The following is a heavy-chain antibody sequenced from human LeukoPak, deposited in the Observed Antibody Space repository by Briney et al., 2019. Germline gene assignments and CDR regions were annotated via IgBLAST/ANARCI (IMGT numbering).Heavy chain of an antibody. J-gene: IGHJ4*02. Sequence: PRGSLRLSCSVSGFTFSTYVMHWVRHAPGEGLEYVSAISSNGDNTYYADSVKGRFTISRDNSKNTLYLQMSSLRPDDTAVYFCVRGTGYWGQGTLVTVSS. CDR3: VRGTGY. V-gene: IGHV3-64D*06. CDR2: ISSNGDNT. CDR1: GFTFSTYV.